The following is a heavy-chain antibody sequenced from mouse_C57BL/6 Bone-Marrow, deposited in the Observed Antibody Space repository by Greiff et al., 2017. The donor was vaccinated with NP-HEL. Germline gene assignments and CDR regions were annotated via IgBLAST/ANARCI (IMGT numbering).Heavy chain of an antibody. CDR1: GYTFTSYW. Sequence: VQLQQPGAELVKPGASVKLSCKASGYTFTSYWMHWVKQRPGQGLEWIGMIHPNSGSTNYNEKFKSKATLTVDKSSSTAYMQLSSLTSEYSAVYYCASIYSNYVGFAYWGQGTLVTVSA. V-gene: IGHV1-64*01. J-gene: IGHJ3*01. CDR2: IHPNSGST. D-gene: IGHD2-5*01. CDR3: ASIYSNYVGFAY.